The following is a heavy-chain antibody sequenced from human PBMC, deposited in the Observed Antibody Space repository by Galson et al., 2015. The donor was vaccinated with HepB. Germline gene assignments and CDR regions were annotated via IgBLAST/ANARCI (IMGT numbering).Heavy chain of an antibody. Sequence: SVKVSCKASGYSFTSYGISWVRQAPGQGLEWMGWISAYNGNTIYAQNLQDRVTLTIGTSTDTAYMEMRRLRSDDTAVYFCARDECTSVSCYLEYWGQGTLVTVSS. CDR1: GYSFTSYG. J-gene: IGHJ4*02. CDR2: ISAYNGNT. V-gene: IGHV1-18*04. D-gene: IGHD2-2*01. CDR3: ARDECTSVSCYLEY.